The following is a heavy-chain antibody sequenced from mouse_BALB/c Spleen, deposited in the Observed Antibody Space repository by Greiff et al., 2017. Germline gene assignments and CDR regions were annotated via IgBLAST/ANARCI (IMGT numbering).Heavy chain of an antibody. Sequence: EVQLMESGPGLVKPSQSLSLTCSVTGYSITSGYYWTWIRQFPGNKLEWMGYISYDGSNNYNPSLKNRISITRDTSKNQFFLKLNSVTTEDTATYYCARDRGPYYYGSSYSDYWGQGTTLTVSS. CDR2: ISYDGSN. CDR1: GYSITSGYY. D-gene: IGHD1-1*01. J-gene: IGHJ2*01. V-gene: IGHV3-6*02. CDR3: ARDRGPYYYGSSYSDY.